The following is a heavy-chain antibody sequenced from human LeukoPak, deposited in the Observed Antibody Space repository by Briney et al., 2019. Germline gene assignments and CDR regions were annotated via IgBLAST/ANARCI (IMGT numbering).Heavy chain of an antibody. D-gene: IGHD2-2*01. Sequence: ASVKVSCKASGYTFTGYYMHCVRQAPGQGLEWIVWINPNSGGTNYAQKFKGRVTMTRATSISTAYMELSRLRSDDTAVYYCARGYCSSTSCSIYMDVWGKGTTVTVSS. CDR1: GYTFTGYY. V-gene: IGHV1-2*02. CDR2: INPNSGGT. J-gene: IGHJ6*03. CDR3: ARGYCSSTSCSIYMDV.